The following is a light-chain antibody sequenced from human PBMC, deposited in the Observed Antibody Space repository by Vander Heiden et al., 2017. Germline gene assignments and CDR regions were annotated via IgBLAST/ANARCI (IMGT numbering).Light chain of an antibody. Sequence: SYELTQPPSVSVSPGQTASITCSGDNLGEKYACWYQQKPGQSPVLVIYQDTKRPSGIPERFSGSNSGNTATLTISGTQAMDEADYYCQAWDSSTLVLGGGTKLTVL. CDR1: NLGEKY. J-gene: IGLJ2*01. CDR2: QDT. V-gene: IGLV3-1*01. CDR3: QAWDSSTLV.